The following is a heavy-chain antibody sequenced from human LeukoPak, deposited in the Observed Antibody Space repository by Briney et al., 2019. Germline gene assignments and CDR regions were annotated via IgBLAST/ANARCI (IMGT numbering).Heavy chain of an antibody. Sequence: ASVKVSCKASGYSFSSYDINWVRHATGQGLQWIGWMNPNSGNTGYAQKFQGRVTMTWDTSIKTAYMELTSLTSEDTAVYYCARVLRYCYGMDVWGQGTTVTVSS. J-gene: IGHJ6*02. CDR2: MNPNSGNT. CDR3: ARVLRYCYGMDV. D-gene: IGHD2-15*01. V-gene: IGHV1-8*01. CDR1: GYSFSSYD.